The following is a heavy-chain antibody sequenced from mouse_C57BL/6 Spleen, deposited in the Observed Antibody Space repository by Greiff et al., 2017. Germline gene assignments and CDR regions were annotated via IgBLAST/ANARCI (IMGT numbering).Heavy chain of an antibody. CDR1: GYTFTSYW. D-gene: IGHD1-1*01. V-gene: IGHV1-69*01. CDR3: ARLGTTVVATGYFDY. CDR2: IDPSDSYT. J-gene: IGHJ2*01. Sequence: QVQLKQPGAELVMPGASVKLSCKASGYTFTSYWMHWVKQRPGQGLEWIGEIDPSDSYTNYNQKFKGKSTLTVDKSSSTAYMQLSSLTSEDSAVYYCARLGTTVVATGYFDYWGQGTTLTVSS.